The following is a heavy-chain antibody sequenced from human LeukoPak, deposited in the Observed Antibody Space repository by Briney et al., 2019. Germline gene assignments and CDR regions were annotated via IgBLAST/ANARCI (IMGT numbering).Heavy chain of an antibody. CDR3: ARGVAAQDY. CDR1: GGSISSHY. CDR2: IYYSGST. V-gene: IGHV4-59*11. J-gene: IGHJ4*02. Sequence: PSETLSLTCTVFGGSISSHYWSWIRQPPGKGLEWIGYIYYSGSTNYNPSLKSRVTISVDTSKNQFSLKLSSVTAADTAVYYCARGVAAQDYWGQGTLVTVSS. D-gene: IGHD6-6*01.